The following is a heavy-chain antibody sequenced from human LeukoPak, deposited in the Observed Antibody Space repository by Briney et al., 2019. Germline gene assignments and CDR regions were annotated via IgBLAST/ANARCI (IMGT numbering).Heavy chain of an antibody. J-gene: IGHJ3*02. CDR2: IYYSGST. V-gene: IGHV4-39*07. CDR1: GGSINSGDYY. D-gene: IGHD1-26*01. Sequence: SETLSLTCTVSGGSINSGDYYWVWIRQPPGKGLEWIGSIYYSGSTNYNPSLKSRVTISVDTSKNQFSLKLSSVTAADTAVYYCARPRQEWELLGAFDIWGQGTMVFVSS. CDR3: ARPRQEWELLGAFDI.